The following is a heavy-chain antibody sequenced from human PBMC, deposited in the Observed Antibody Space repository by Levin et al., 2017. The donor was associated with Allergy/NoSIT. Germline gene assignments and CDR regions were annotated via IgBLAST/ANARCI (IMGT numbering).Heavy chain of an antibody. CDR1: GASISRSHW. CDR2: IYRGESS. J-gene: IGHJ4*02. Sequence: SETLSLTCAVSGASISRSHWWSWVRQSPGKGLEWIGEIYRGESSDYNPSLKSRVSISVDLSQNQFSLRLASVTAADTALYYCAKDKLSHAPSGIDYWGQGTLVTVSS. V-gene: IGHV4-4*02. D-gene: IGHD3-10*01. CDR3: AKDKLSHAPSGIDY.